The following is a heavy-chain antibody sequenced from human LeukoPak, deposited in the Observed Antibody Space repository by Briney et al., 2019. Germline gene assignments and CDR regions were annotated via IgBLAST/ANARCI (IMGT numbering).Heavy chain of an antibody. CDR1: GYTFTGYY. CDR2: INPNSGGT. J-gene: IGHJ6*03. D-gene: IGHD2-15*01. Sequence: ASVKVSCKASGYTFTGYYMHWVRQAPGQGLEWMGWINPNSGGTNYAQKFQGRVTMTRDTSISTAYMELSRLRSDDTAVYYCARDGGTGIYYYYYMDVWGKGTTVTVSS. V-gene: IGHV1-2*02. CDR3: ARDGGTGIYYYYYMDV.